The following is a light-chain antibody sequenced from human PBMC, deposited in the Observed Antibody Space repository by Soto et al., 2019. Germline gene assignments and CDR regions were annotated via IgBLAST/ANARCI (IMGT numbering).Light chain of an antibody. V-gene: IGLV1-40*01. CDR3: QSYDSSLSGRYV. Sequence: QSVLTQPPSVSGAPGQRVTISCTGSSSNIGAGYDVHWYQQLPGTAPKLLIYGNSNRPSGVPDRFSGSKSCTSASLAITGLQAEDEADYYCQSYDSSLSGRYVFGTGTKVTVL. CDR1: SSNIGAGYD. J-gene: IGLJ1*01. CDR2: GNS.